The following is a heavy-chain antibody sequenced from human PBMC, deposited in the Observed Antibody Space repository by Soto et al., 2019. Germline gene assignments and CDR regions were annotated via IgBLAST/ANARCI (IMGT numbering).Heavy chain of an antibody. CDR1: SLTVGSSY. J-gene: IGHJ4*02. V-gene: IGHV3-53*01. CDR3: ASSAGFCSGGSCYDY. D-gene: IGHD2-15*01. Sequence: GGSLRLSCAASSLTVGSSYMTWFRQSPGKGLEWVSVIYSGGLTYYADSVKGRFTISRDTSKNTLYLQMNTLRADDTAVYYCASSAGFCSGGSCYDYWGQGTLVIVSS. CDR2: IYSGGLT.